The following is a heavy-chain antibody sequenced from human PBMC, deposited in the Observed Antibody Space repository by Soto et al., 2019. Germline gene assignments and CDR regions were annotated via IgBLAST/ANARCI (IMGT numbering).Heavy chain of an antibody. CDR2: MSYDGSKK. CDR3: AKGGGGSYLYFDY. J-gene: IGHJ4*02. Sequence: QVQLVESGGGVVQPGRSLRLACAASGFTFSSYGMHWVRQAPGKGLEWVALMSYDGSKKYYADAVKGRFTISRDKSKNTLYRQMNSLRAEDTAVYYCAKGGGGSYLYFDYWGQGTLVTVSS. CDR1: GFTFSSYG. D-gene: IGHD1-26*01. V-gene: IGHV3-30*18.